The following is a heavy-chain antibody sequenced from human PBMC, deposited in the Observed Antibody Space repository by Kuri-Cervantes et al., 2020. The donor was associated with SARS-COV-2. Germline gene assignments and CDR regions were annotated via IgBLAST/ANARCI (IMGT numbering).Heavy chain of an antibody. Sequence: ESLKISCTVSGGSISSSSYYWGWIRQPPGKGLEWIGSIYYSGSTYYNPSLKSRVAISVDTSKNQFSLRLSSVTAADTAVYFCARQVARTYDFWSGFSHGWDYWGQGTLVTVSS. CDR1: GGSISSSSYY. V-gene: IGHV4-39*01. D-gene: IGHD3-3*01. J-gene: IGHJ4*02. CDR2: IYYSGST. CDR3: ARQVARTYDFWSGFSHGWDY.